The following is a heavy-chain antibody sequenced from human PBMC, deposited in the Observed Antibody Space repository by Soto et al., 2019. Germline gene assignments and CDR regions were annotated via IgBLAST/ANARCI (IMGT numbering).Heavy chain of an antibody. V-gene: IGHV3-7*04. Sequence: GGSLRLSCSASGFTFSTSWMNWVRQAPGKGLEWVANTNPDGSGKYYVDSVEGRFTISRDNADNSLYLQMNGLRAEDTAIYYCTRVSLFGIPDYWGQGTLVTVSS. CDR3: TRVSLFGIPDY. D-gene: IGHD3-16*02. J-gene: IGHJ4*02. CDR2: TNPDGSGK. CDR1: GFTFSTSW.